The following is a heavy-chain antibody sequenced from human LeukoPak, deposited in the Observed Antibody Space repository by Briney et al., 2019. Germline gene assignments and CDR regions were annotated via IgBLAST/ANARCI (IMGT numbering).Heavy chain of an antibody. J-gene: IGHJ4*02. Sequence: PGGSLRLSCAASGFTFSSYSMNWVRQAPGKGLEWVSSISSSSSYIYYADSVKGRFTISRDNSKNTLYLQMNSLRAEDTAVYYCAKDRRAGIAAADIFDYWGQGTLVTVSS. V-gene: IGHV3-21*01. CDR1: GFTFSSYS. CDR2: ISSSSSYI. D-gene: IGHD6-13*01. CDR3: AKDRRAGIAAADIFDY.